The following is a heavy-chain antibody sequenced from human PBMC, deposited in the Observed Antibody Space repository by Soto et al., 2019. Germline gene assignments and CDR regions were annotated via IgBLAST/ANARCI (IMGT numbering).Heavy chain of an antibody. Sequence: SSETLSLTCTVSGGSISSSSYYWGWIRQPPGKGLEWIGYIYYSGSPYYNPSLKSRVTISVDTSKNQFSLKLSSVTAADTAVYYCAVPAASVAGASGSYYYYGMDVWGQGTTVTVSS. V-gene: IGHV4-39*01. D-gene: IGHD6-19*01. CDR1: GGSISSSSYY. CDR2: IYYSGSP. CDR3: AVPAASVAGASGSYYYYGMDV. J-gene: IGHJ6*02.